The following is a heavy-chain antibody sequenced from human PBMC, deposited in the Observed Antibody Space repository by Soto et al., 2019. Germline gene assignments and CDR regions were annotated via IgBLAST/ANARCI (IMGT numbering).Heavy chain of an antibody. CDR2: INHSGSI. CDR1: GGSFSGSY. V-gene: IGHV4-34*01. CDR3: TRGAYCSDGDCKRGMAV. Sequence: ETLSLTCAVYGGSFSGSYWTWIRQPPGKGLEWIGEINHSGSISYRPSLESRITMSVDTSKNQFSLKLSSVTAADTAAYWCTRGAYCSDGDCKRGMAVWAKGTTVTVSS. D-gene: IGHD2-15*01. J-gene: IGHJ6*03.